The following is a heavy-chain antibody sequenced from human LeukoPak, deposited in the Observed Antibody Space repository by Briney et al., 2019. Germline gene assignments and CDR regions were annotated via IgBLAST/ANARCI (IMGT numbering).Heavy chain of an antibody. V-gene: IGHV4-34*01. J-gene: IGHJ4*02. Sequence: PSETLSLTCAVYGGSFSGYYWSWIRQPPGKGLEWIGGINHSGSTNYNPSLKSRVTISVDTSKNQFSLKLSSVTAADTAVYYCARGRLYYGSGSYYDYWGQGTLVTVSS. CDR2: INHSGST. CDR1: GGSFSGYY. D-gene: IGHD3-10*01. CDR3: ARGRLYYGSGSYYDY.